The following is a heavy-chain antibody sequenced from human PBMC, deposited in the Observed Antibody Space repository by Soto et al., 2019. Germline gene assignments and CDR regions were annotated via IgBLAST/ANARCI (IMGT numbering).Heavy chain of an antibody. CDR1: GGSISSYY. CDR2: IYYSGST. V-gene: IGHV4-59*08. D-gene: IGHD5-12*01. Sequence: SETLSLTCTVSGGSISSYYGSWIRQHPGKGLEWIGYIYYSGSTNYSPSLKSRVTISVDTSKNQFSLKLSSVTAADTAVYYCARHRRDIVATSFDYWGQGTLVTVSS. J-gene: IGHJ4*02. CDR3: ARHRRDIVATSFDY.